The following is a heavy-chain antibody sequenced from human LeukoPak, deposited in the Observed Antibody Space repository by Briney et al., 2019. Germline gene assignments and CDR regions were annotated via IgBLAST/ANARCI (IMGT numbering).Heavy chain of an antibody. V-gene: IGHV1-2*02. Sequence: ASVNVSCKASRYILTGYQIHWVRQAPGEGLEWMGWINPKSGDTNYAQNFRDRVTVTRDSSVSTVYMELNSLRSDDTALYYCAREGRWESGYKFGSGTSALDFWGQGTLVSVSS. D-gene: IGHD3-10*01. CDR2: INPKSGDT. CDR3: AREGRWESGYKFGSGTSALDF. CDR1: RYILTGYQ. J-gene: IGHJ4*02.